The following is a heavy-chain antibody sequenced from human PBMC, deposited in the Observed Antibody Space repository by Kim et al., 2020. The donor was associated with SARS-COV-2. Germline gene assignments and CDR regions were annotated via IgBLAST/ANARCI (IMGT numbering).Heavy chain of an antibody. CDR2: IHWNGGT. Sequence: GGSLRLSCATSGFVFSNYHINWVRQAPGKGLEWVSAIHWNGGTWYADSVKGRFTVSRDNAKNTAYLQMNSLKAEDTAVYYCVKDPYDRSGREGAGYWGQGTLVTVSS. CDR3: VKDPYDRSGREGAGY. D-gene: IGHD3-22*01. J-gene: IGHJ4*02. V-gene: IGHV3-23*01. CDR1: GFVFSNYH.